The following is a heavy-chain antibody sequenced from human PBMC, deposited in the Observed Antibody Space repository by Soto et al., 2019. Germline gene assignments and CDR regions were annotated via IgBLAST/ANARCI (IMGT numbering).Heavy chain of an antibody. J-gene: IGHJ6*02. CDR2: INPNSGGT. CDR3: ARTFHSSYKPFLGDYYGIDV. Sequence: ALVKVSCKASGYTFTGYYMHWLLQAPGQGLEWMGWINPNSGGTNYAQKFQGRVTMTRDTSISTAYMELSRLRSDDTAVYYCARTFHSSYKPFLGDYYGIDVWGQGITVTVSS. V-gene: IGHV1-2*02. D-gene: IGHD5-12*01. CDR1: GYTFTGYY.